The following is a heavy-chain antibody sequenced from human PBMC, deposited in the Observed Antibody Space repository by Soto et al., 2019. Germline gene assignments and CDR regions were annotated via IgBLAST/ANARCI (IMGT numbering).Heavy chain of an antibody. J-gene: IGHJ6*02. CDR1: GGTFSSYA. V-gene: IGHV1-69*06. CDR3: ARETYYYDSSGYYGMDV. D-gene: IGHD3-22*01. CDR2: IIPIFGTA. Sequence: QVQLVQSGAEVKKAGSSVKVSCKASGGTFSSYAISWVRQAPGQGLEWMGGIIPIFGTANYAQKFQGRVTITADKSTSTAYMELSSLRSEDTAVYYCARETYYYDSSGYYGMDVWGQGTTVTVSS.